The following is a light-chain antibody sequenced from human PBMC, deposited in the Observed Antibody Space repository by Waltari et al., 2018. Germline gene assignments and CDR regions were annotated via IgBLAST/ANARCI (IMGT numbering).Light chain of an antibody. CDR1: SGDVGANNY. CDR2: DVA. Sequence: QSALTQPRSVSGSPGQSVTISCAGTSGDVGANNYVSWYQHHPSKAPKGGIYDVARRPSGVPGRFTGARSGNTASLTISGLQADDEADYYCCSYAGSYTWVFGGGTRLTVL. J-gene: IGLJ3*02. CDR3: CSYAGSYTWV. V-gene: IGLV2-11*01.